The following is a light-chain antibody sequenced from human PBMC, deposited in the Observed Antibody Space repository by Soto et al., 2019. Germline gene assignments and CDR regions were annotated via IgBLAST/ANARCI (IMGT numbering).Light chain of an antibody. V-gene: IGKV1-39*01. CDR3: QHTRTTPRT. CDR1: QGISTF. Sequence: DIQMTQSPSSLFASVGDRVTITCRASQGISTFLHWYQQRPGKAPSLIIYDASNLQSGVPSRFSGRGSGTEFSLTISTLQPEDVATYYCQHTRTTPRTFGQGTKVEIK. CDR2: DAS. J-gene: IGKJ1*01.